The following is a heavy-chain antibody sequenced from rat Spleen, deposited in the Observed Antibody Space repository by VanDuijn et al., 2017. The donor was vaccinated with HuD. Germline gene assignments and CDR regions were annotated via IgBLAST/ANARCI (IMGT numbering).Heavy chain of an antibody. D-gene: IGHD1-11*01. CDR2: IIYDGSST. Sequence: EVQLVESGGGLVQPGRSLKLSCAASGFTFRNYDMAWVRQAPKKGLEWVATIIYDGSSTYYRDSVKGRFTISRDNAKSTLYLQMDSLRSEDTATYYCAKSPPGGYWYFDFWGPGTMVTVSS. J-gene: IGHJ1*01. CDR1: GFTFRNYD. CDR3: AKSPPGGYWYFDF. V-gene: IGHV5-7*01.